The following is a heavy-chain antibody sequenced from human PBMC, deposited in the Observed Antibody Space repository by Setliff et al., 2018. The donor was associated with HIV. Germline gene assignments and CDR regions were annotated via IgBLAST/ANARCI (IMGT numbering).Heavy chain of an antibody. D-gene: IGHD6-13*01. V-gene: IGHV3-30*02. CDR1: GFTFSNYG. CDR3: AKNLHSSIWSSLDY. CDR2: IWNDGRNK. J-gene: IGHJ4*02. Sequence: GGSLRLSCATSGFTFSNYGMHWVRQAPGKGLEWVALIWNDGRNKYYVDSVKGRFTISRDNSKNTLYLQKDSLRAEDTAVYYCAKNLHSSIWSSLDYWGQGTLVTVSS.